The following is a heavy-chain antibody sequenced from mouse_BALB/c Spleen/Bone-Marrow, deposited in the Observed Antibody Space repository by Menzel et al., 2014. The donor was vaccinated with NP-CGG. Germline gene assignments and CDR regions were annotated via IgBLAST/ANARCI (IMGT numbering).Heavy chain of an antibody. V-gene: IGHV1-7*01. Sequence: VQLQQSGAELAKPGASVKVSCKASGYTFTSYWMHWVKQRPGQGLEWIGYINPSTGNTEHNQRFKDKATLTADKSSSTAYMQLSSLTSEDSAVYYCARRGDSSGYPFAYWGQGTLVTVSA. CDR2: INPSTGNT. CDR1: GYTFTSYW. D-gene: IGHD3-2*01. J-gene: IGHJ3*01. CDR3: ARRGDSSGYPFAY.